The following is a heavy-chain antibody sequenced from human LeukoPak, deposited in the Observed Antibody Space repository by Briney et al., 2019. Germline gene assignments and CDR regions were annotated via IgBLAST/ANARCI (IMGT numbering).Heavy chain of an antibody. V-gene: IGHV4-59*12. CDR1: GGSISSYY. CDR2: IYYSGST. CDR3: AKIEPWSEYFDY. J-gene: IGHJ4*02. D-gene: IGHD1-14*01. Sequence: KPSETLSLTCTVSGGSISSYYWSWIRQPPGKGLEWIGYIYYSGSTNYNPSLKSRVTISVDTSKNQFSLKLSSVTAADTAVYYCAKIEPWSEYFDYWGQGTLVTVSS.